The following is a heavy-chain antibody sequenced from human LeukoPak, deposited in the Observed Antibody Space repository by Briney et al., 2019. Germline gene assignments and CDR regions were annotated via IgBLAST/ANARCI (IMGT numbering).Heavy chain of an antibody. CDR2: INPNSGGT. CDR1: GHTFTGYY. D-gene: IGHD5-24*01. V-gene: IGHV1-2*02. CDR3: ARWDGYNDGVDY. Sequence: ASVKVSCKASGHTFTGYYMHWVRQAPGQGLEWMGWINPNSGGTNYAQKFQGRVTMTRDTSISTAYMELSRLRSDDTAVYYCARWDGYNDGVDYWGQGTLVTVSS. J-gene: IGHJ4*02.